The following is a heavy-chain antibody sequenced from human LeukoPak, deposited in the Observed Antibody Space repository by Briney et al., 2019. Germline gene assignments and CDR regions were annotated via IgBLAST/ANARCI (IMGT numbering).Heavy chain of an antibody. J-gene: IGHJ5*02. CDR2: IKQDGSEK. V-gene: IGHV3-7*01. D-gene: IGHD4-17*01. CDR1: GFTFSSYW. Sequence: GGSLRLSCAASGFTFSSYWMSWVRQAPGKGLEWVASIKQDGSEKYYVDSVKGRFTVSRDNAKNSLYLQMNSLRAEDTALYYCARAPGEGWFDPWGQGTLVTVSS. CDR3: ARAPGEGWFDP.